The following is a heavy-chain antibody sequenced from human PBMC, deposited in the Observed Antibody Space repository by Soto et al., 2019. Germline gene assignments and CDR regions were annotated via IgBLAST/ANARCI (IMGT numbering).Heavy chain of an antibody. J-gene: IGHJ6*03. Sequence: SETLSLTCTVSGGSISSSSYYWGWIRQPPGKGLEWIGSIYYSGSTYYNPSLKSRVTISVDTSKNQFSLKLSSVTTADTAVYYCARVILDGDYDYYYYYMDVWGKGTTVTVSS. CDR1: GGSISSSSYY. CDR2: IYYSGST. CDR3: ARVILDGDYDYYYYYMDV. V-gene: IGHV4-39*01. D-gene: IGHD4-17*01.